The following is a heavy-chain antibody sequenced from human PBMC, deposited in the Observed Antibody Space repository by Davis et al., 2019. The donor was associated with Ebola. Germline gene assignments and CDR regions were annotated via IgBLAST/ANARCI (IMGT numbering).Heavy chain of an antibody. CDR3: ARGHTYGRWDDWFDP. V-gene: IGHV1-2*06. CDR1: GYTFAAHY. J-gene: IGHJ5*02. Sequence: AASVKVSCQASGYTFAAHYLHWVRQAPGQGLEWMGRINPNFGGKIYAQKFQDRVTMTIDTSINTAYMELDRLKSDDTAVYYCARGHTYGRWDDWFDPWGQGTLVTVSS. CDR2: INPNFGGK. D-gene: IGHD1-26*01.